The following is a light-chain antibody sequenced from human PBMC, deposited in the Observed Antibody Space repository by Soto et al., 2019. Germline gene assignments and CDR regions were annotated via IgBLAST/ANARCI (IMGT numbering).Light chain of an antibody. CDR2: NDR. J-gene: IGLJ1*01. CDR3: QLWVSSSHHFYA. CDR1: SIGSKS. Sequence: SYELTQPPSVSVAPGQTARITCGGDSIGSKSVHWYQQKPGQAPVLVVYNDRDRPSGIPERFSGSNSGNTATLTISRVEAGDEADYYCQLWVSSSHHFYAFGTGTKLTVL. V-gene: IGLV3-21*02.